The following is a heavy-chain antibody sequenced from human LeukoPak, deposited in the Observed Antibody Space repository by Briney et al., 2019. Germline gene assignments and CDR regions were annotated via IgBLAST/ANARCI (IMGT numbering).Heavy chain of an antibody. D-gene: IGHD2-21*02. CDR2: ISHSGNT. CDR1: GGSIRSGGYY. Sequence: PSQTLSLTCTVSGGSIRSGGYYWNWIRQLPGKGLEWIGCISHSGNTYYNPSLKSRITMSVDTSKNQFSLKLSSVTAADTAVYYCARGVVTAYSVDYWGQGTLVTVSS. V-gene: IGHV4-30-2*01. CDR3: ARGVVTAYSVDY. J-gene: IGHJ4*02.